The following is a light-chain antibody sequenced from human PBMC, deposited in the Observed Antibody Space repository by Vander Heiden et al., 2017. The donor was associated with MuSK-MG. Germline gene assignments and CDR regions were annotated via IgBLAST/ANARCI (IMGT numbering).Light chain of an antibody. V-gene: IGKV1-39*01. CDR1: QSISSY. CDR3: QQSDSTLWT. Sequence: DIQMTQSPSSLSASVGDRVTITCRASQSISSYLNWYQQKPGKAPKLLIYAASSLQSGVPSRSSGSGSGTDFTLTISRLQPEDFATYYCQQSDSTLWTFGQGTKVEIK. J-gene: IGKJ1*01. CDR2: AAS.